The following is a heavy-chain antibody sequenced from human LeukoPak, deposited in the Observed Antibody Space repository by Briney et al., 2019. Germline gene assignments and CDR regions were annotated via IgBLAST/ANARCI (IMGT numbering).Heavy chain of an antibody. CDR1: GFTVSTYR. V-gene: IGHV3-21*01. CDR2: ITRSGYI. Sequence: GGSLRLSCAASGFTVSTYRMNWVRQAPGKGLEWVSSITRSGYIYYADSLKGRSTISRDNANNSLHLQMNSLRAEDTAVYYCARDVSSGWLDLDYWGQGTLVTVSS. J-gene: IGHJ4*02. CDR3: ARDVSSGWLDLDY. D-gene: IGHD6-19*01.